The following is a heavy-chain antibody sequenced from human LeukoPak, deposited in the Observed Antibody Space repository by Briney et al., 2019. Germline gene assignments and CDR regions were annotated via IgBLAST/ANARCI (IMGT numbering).Heavy chain of an antibody. CDR1: GYTFTGYY. Sequence: ASVKVSCKASGYTFTGYYMHWVRQAPGQGLEWMGWINPNSGGTNYAQKFQGRVTMTRDTSISTAYMELSRLRSDDTAVYYCARVALRYRDWLGSWSSTPYYFDYWGQGTLVTVSS. CDR3: ARVALRYRDWLGSWSSTPYYFDY. D-gene: IGHD3-9*01. CDR2: INPNSGGT. J-gene: IGHJ4*02. V-gene: IGHV1-2*02.